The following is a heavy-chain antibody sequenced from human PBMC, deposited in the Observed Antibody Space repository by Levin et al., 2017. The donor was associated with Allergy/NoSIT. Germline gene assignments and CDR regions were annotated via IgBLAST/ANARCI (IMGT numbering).Heavy chain of an antibody. V-gene: IGHV3-53*01. CDR3: ARSGRSCGYAFDY. D-gene: IGHD3-22*01. CDR2: IYGGGST. J-gene: IGHJ4*02. Sequence: TGGSLRLSCAVSGFTVSSNYMSWVRQAPGKGPEWVSVIYGGGSTYYADSVRGRFTISRDDSGNTLSLQMNRLRVEDTAIYYCARSGRSCGYAFDYWGQGALVTVSS. CDR1: GFTVSSNY.